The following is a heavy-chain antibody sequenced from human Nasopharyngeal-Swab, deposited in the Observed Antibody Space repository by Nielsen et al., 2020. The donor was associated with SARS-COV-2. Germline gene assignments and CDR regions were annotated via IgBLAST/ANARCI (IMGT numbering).Heavy chain of an antibody. D-gene: IGHD2-2*01. CDR3: ARVSLGYCSSTSCYRSYYYYYYMDV. J-gene: IGHJ6*03. CDR2: ISSSSSTI. Sequence: GGSLRLSCAASGFTFSSYSMNWVRQAPGKGLEWVSYISSSSSTIYYADSVKGRFTISRDNAKNSLYLQMNSLRAEDTAVYYCARVSLGYCSSTSCYRSYYYYYYMDVWGKGTTVTVSS. CDR1: GFTFSSYS. V-gene: IGHV3-48*01.